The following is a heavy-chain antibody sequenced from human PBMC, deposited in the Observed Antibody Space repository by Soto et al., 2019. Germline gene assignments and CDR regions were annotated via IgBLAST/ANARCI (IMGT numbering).Heavy chain of an antibody. D-gene: IGHD3-10*01. CDR1: GFTFSSYA. V-gene: IGHV3-23*01. Sequence: GGSLRLSXAASGFTFSSYAMXWVRQAXGKGLEWVXAISGSGGSTYYADSVKGRFTISRDNSKNTLYLQMNSLRAEDTAVYYCAKARYKGSYYYYYMDVWGKGTTVTVSS. J-gene: IGHJ6*03. CDR2: ISGSGGST. CDR3: AKARYKGSYYYYYMDV.